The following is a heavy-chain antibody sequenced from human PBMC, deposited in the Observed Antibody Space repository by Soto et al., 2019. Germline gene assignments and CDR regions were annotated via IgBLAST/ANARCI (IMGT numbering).Heavy chain of an antibody. CDR3: GRVGGINWLGP. V-gene: IGHV4-31*03. J-gene: IGHJ5*02. Sequence: QVQLQESGPGLVKPSQTLSLTCTVSGVSISSRGYYWSWIRQLPGKVLEWIGYIYYSGSTYYNPSLQRRVTISVDTSKTQFTLKLCSLTAAYTTVYYCGRVGGINWLGPWGEGTLVTGS. CDR2: IYYSGST. D-gene: IGHD3-16*01. CDR1: GVSISSRGYY.